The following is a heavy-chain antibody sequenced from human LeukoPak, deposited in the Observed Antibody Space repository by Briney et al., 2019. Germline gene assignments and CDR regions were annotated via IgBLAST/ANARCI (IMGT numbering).Heavy chain of an antibody. CDR3: AKGPAEQPDY. CDR1: GFTFSSYS. V-gene: IGHV3-23*01. Sequence: GGSLRISCAASGFTFSSYSMNWVRQAPEKGLEWVSAISGSGGNTYYVDSVKGRFTISRDNSKNTLYLQMNFLRAEDTAVYYCAKGPAEQPDYWGQGTLVTVSS. D-gene: IGHD1/OR15-1a*01. CDR2: ISGSGGNT. J-gene: IGHJ4*02.